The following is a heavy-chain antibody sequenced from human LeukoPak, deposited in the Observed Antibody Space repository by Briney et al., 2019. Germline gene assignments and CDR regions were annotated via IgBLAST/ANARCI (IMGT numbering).Heavy chain of an antibody. CDR2: INHSGST. D-gene: IGHD5-18*01. J-gene: IGHJ4*02. CDR3: ARSEWIQPYFDY. CDR1: GGSFSGYY. V-gene: IGHV4-34*01. Sequence: SETLSLTCAVYGGSFSGYYWSWIRQPPGKGLEWIGEINHSGSTNYNPSLKSRVTISVDTSKNQFSLKLSSVTAADTAVYYCARSEWIQPYFDYWGQGILVTVSS.